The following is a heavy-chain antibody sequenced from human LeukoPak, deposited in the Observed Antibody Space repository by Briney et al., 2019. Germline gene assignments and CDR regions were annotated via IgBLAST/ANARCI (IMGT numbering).Heavy chain of an antibody. CDR2: ISYDGSNK. J-gene: IGHJ4*02. Sequence: PGGSLRLSCAASGFTFSSYGKHWVRQAPGKGLEWVAVISYDGSNKYYADSVKGRFTISRDNSKNTLYLQMNSLRAEDTAVYYCAKEQQWLVLGYWGQGTLVTVSS. V-gene: IGHV3-30*18. D-gene: IGHD6-19*01. CDR3: AKEQQWLVLGY. CDR1: GFTFSSYG.